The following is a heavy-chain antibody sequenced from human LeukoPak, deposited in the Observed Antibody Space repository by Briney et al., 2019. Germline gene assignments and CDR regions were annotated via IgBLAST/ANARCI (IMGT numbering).Heavy chain of an antibody. J-gene: IGHJ4*02. CDR1: GFTFSSYG. V-gene: IGHV3-33*06. CDR3: AKASIAAALDY. Sequence: GRSLRLSCAASGFTFSSYGMHWVRQAPGKGLEWVAVIWYDGSNKYYADSVKGRFTISRDNSKNTLYLQMNSPRAEDTAVYYCAKASIAAALDYWGQGTLVTVSS. D-gene: IGHD6-13*01. CDR2: IWYDGSNK.